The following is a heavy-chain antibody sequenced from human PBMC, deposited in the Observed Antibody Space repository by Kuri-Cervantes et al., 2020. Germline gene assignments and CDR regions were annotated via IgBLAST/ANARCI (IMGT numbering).Heavy chain of an antibody. CDR1: GFTFDNAW. D-gene: IGHD3-10*01. CDR2: IKSNSDGGAT. J-gene: IGHJ4*02. CDR3: TTVLHYASGSYPPGHY. Sequence: GESLKISCAASGFTFDNAWMSWVRQAPGKGLEWVGRIKSNSDGGATDYAAPVKGRFTISRDDSKNTLFLQMNSLKTEDTAIYYCTTVLHYASGSYPPGHYWGQGTLVTVSS. V-gene: IGHV3-15*01.